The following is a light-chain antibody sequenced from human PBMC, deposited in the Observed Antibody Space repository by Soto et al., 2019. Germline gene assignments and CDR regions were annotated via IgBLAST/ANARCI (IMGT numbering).Light chain of an antibody. CDR3: QQYGSSPWT. CDR2: GAS. CDR1: QSLSTY. Sequence: EIVLTQSPGTLSLSPWERATLSCRASQSLSTYLAWYQQKPGQAPRLLIYGASSRATGIPDRFSGSGSGTDFTLTISRLEPEDFAVYYCQQYGSSPWTFGQGTKVDIK. J-gene: IGKJ1*01. V-gene: IGKV3-20*01.